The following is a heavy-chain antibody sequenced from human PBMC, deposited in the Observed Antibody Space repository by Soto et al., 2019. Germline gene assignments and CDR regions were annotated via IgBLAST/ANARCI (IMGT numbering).Heavy chain of an antibody. V-gene: IGHV3-7*01. CDR1: GFTFSSYW. CDR2: IKQDGSEK. Sequence: GSLRLSCAASGFTFSSYWMSWVRQAPGKGLEWVANIKQDGSEKYYVDSVKGRFTISRDIAKNSLYLQMNSLRAEDTAVYYCARGGSRWELLVYFDYWGQGTLVTVSS. J-gene: IGHJ4*02. D-gene: IGHD1-26*01. CDR3: ARGGSRWELLVYFDY.